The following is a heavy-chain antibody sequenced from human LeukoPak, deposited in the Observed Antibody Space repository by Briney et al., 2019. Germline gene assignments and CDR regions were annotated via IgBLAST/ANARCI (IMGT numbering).Heavy chain of an antibody. J-gene: IGHJ3*02. V-gene: IGHV3-23*01. Sequence: GGSLRLSCAASGFSFSSYATSWVRQAPGKGLEWVSAISGSGGSTYYADSVKGRFTISRDNSKHTLYLQMNSLRAEDTAVYYCAKDRAPPKHAFDIWGQGTMVTVSS. CDR2: ISGSGGST. CDR1: GFSFSSYA. CDR3: AKDRAPPKHAFDI.